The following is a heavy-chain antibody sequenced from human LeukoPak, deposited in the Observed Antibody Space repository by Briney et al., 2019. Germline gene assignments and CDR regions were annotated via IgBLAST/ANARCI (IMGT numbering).Heavy chain of an antibody. D-gene: IGHD4-17*01. Sequence: SETLSLTCTVSGGSISSSSYYWGWIRQPPGKGLEWIGSIYYSGSTYYNPSLKSRVTISVDTSKNQFSLKLSSVTAADTAVYYCAIRWLPENYYFDYWGQGTLVTVSS. CDR3: AIRWLPENYYFDY. CDR1: GGSISSSSYY. V-gene: IGHV4-39*07. J-gene: IGHJ4*02. CDR2: IYYSGST.